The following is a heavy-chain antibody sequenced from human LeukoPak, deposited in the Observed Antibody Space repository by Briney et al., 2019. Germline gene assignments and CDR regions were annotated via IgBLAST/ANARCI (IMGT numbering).Heavy chain of an antibody. CDR3: ATELPAAKRGYYYYYMDV. V-gene: IGHV3-7*01. J-gene: IGHJ6*03. CDR1: GFTFSSYW. CDR2: IKQDGSEK. D-gene: IGHD2-2*01. Sequence: PGGSLRLSCAASGFTFSSYWMSWVRQAPGKGLEWVASIKQDGSEKYYVDSVKGRFTISRDNAKNSLYLQMNSLRAEDTAVYYCATELPAAKRGYYYYYMDVWGKGTTVTVSS.